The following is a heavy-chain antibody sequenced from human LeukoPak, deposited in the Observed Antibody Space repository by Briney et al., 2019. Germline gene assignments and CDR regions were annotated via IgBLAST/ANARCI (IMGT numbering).Heavy chain of an antibody. D-gene: IGHD3-10*01. Sequence: SETLSHTCAVYGGSFSGYYWSWIRQPPGKGLEWIGEINHSGSTNYNPSLKSRVTISVDTSKNQFSLKLSSVTAADTAVYYCARQSGTMVRGGTFDYWGQGTLVTVSS. V-gene: IGHV4-34*01. J-gene: IGHJ4*02. CDR3: ARQSGTMVRGGTFDY. CDR1: GGSFSGYY. CDR2: INHSGST.